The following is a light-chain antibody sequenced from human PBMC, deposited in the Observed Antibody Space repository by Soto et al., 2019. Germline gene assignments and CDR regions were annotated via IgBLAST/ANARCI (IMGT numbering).Light chain of an antibody. V-gene: IGKV1-33*01. Sequence: DLQMTQSPSSLSASVGDRVTITCQASQDISNYLNWYQQKPGKAPKLLIYDASNLETGVPSRFXGSGSGTDFTFTISSLQPEDIATYYCQQYDNLPSITFGQGTRLEIK. CDR3: QQYDNLPSIT. J-gene: IGKJ5*01. CDR2: DAS. CDR1: QDISNY.